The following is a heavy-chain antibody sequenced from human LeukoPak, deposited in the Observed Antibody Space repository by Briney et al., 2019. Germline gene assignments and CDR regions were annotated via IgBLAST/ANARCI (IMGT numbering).Heavy chain of an antibody. J-gene: IGHJ6*03. D-gene: IGHD2-2*01. CDR2: FDPEDGET. V-gene: IGHV1-24*01. Sequence: GASVKVSCKVSGYTLTELSMHWVRQAPGKGLEWMGGFDPEDGETIYAQKFQGRVTMTEDTSTDTAYMELSSLRSEDTAVYYCATGPRPARRHYYYYYMDVWGKGTTVTISS. CDR1: GYTLTELS. CDR3: ATGPRPARRHYYYYYMDV.